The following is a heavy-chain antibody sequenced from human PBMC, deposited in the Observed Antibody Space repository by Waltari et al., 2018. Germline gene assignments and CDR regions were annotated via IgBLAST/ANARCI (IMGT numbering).Heavy chain of an antibody. CDR3: ARGGNVVVILAATLDY. CDR1: GFTFNTFA. CDR2: ISFDGAKI. D-gene: IGHD2-15*01. Sequence: QVQLVESGGGVVQPGRSLRPSCSASGFTFNTFAMPWVRQAPGKGLEWVALISFDGAKIYYTDSVRGRFTISRDNSKNTLYLQMESLKPEDTGVYYCARGGNVVVILAATLDYWGQGALVTVSS. J-gene: IGHJ4*02. V-gene: IGHV3-30-3*01.